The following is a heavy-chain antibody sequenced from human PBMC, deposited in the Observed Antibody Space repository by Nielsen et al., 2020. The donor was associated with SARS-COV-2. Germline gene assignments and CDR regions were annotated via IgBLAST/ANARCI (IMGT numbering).Heavy chain of an antibody. CDR2: ISSSSSTI. CDR3: ARDGRYYDILTGYWNYWYFDL. V-gene: IGHV3-48*04. Sequence: GESLKISCAASGFTFSSYSMNWVRQAPGKGLEWVSYISSSSSTIYYADSVKGRFTISRDNAKNSLYLQMNSLRAEDTAVYYCARDGRYYDILTGYWNYWYFDLWGRGTLVTVSS. D-gene: IGHD3-9*01. J-gene: IGHJ2*01. CDR1: GFTFSSYS.